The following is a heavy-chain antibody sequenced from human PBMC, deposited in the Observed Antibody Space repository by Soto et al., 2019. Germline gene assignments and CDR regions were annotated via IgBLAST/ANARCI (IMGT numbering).Heavy chain of an antibody. CDR2: ISGSGGST. CDR3: AKYFIAADNYFDY. Sequence: EVQLLESGGGLVQPGGSLRLSCAASGFTFSSYAMSWVRQAPGKGLEWVSAISGSGGSTYYADSVKGRFTISRDNSKNTLYLQMNSLRAEVTAVYYCAKYFIAADNYFDYWGQGTLVTVSS. CDR1: GFTFSSYA. J-gene: IGHJ4*02. V-gene: IGHV3-23*01. D-gene: IGHD6-13*01.